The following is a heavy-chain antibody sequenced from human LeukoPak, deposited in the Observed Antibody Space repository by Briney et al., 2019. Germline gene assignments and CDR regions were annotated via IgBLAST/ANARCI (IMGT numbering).Heavy chain of an antibody. J-gene: IGHJ6*02. V-gene: IGHV3-30*18. Sequence: RRSLRLSCAASGFTFSNYGMQWVRQAQGKGLEWVAVISYDESDKYYADSAKGRFTITRDNSKNTLYLKMNSLRPEDTAVYYCAKGVVAATNAAYYGMDVWGQGTTVTVSS. CDR2: ISYDESDK. CDR1: GFTFSNYG. CDR3: AKGVVAATNAAYYGMDV. D-gene: IGHD2-15*01.